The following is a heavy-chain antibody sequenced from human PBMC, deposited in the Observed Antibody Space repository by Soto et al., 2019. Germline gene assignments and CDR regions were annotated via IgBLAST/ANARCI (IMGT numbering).Heavy chain of an antibody. D-gene: IGHD4-17*01. CDR3: ARQGLRQNYYYGMDV. CDR1: GGSISSSSYY. V-gene: IGHV4-39*01. CDR2: IYYSGST. Sequence: SETLSLTCTVSGGSISSSSYYRGWIRQPPGKGLEWIGSIYYSGSTYYNPSLKSRVTISVDTSKNQFSLKLSSVTAADTAVYYCARQGLRQNYYYGMDVWGQGTTVTVSS. J-gene: IGHJ6*02.